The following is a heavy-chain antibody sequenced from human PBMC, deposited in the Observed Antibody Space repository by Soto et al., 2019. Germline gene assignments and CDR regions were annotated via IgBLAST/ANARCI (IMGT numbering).Heavy chain of an antibody. Sequence: GGSLRLSCAASGFTFDDYAMHWVRQAPGKGLEWVSGISWNSGSIGYADSVKGRFTISRDNAKNSLYLQMNSLRAEDTALYYCAKDTVDGDYYYGMDVWGQGTTVTVSS. CDR1: GFTFDDYA. D-gene: IGHD5-12*01. J-gene: IGHJ6*02. CDR3: AKDTVDGDYYYGMDV. V-gene: IGHV3-9*01. CDR2: ISWNSGSI.